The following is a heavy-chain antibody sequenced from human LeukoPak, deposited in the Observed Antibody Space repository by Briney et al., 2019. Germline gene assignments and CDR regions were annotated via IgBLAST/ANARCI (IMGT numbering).Heavy chain of an antibody. V-gene: IGHV1-46*01. D-gene: IGHD3-22*01. Sequence: ASVRVSCKASGYTFTSYYMHWVRQAPGQGLEWMGIINPSGGSTSYAQKFQGRVTMTRDTSTSTVYMELSSLRSEDTAVYYCARVYYDSSGYFYFDYWGQGTLVTVSS. CDR1: GYTFTSYY. J-gene: IGHJ4*02. CDR2: INPSGGST. CDR3: ARVYYDSSGYFYFDY.